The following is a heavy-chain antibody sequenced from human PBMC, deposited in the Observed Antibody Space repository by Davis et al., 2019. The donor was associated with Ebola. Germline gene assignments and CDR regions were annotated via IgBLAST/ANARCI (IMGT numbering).Heavy chain of an antibody. CDR2: IYYSGST. V-gene: IGHV4-59*08. D-gene: IGHD3-22*01. CDR3: ASTYYDSSGYSLVY. CDR1: GGSISSYY. J-gene: IGHJ4*02. Sequence: SETLSLTCTVSGGSISSYYWSWIRQPPGKGLAWIGYIYYSGSTNYNPSLKSRVTISVDTSKNQFSLKLSSVTAADTAVYYCASTYYDSSGYSLVYWGQGTLVTVSS.